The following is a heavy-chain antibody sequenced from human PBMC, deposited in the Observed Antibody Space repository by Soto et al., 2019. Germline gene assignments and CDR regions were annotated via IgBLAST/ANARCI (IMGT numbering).Heavy chain of an antibody. V-gene: IGHV3-23*01. CDR2: ISGSGGST. Sequence: GGSLRLSCAASGFTFSSYAMSWVRQAPGKGLEWVSAISGSGGSTYYADSVKGRFTISRDNSKNTLYLQMNSLRAEDTAVYYCAKWLVGATINYYYGMDVWGQGTTVTVSS. CDR1: GFTFSSYA. J-gene: IGHJ6*02. D-gene: IGHD1-26*01. CDR3: AKWLVGATINYYYGMDV.